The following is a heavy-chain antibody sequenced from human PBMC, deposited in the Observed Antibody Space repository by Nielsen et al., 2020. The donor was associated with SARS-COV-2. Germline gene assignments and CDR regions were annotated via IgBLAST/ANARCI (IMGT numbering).Heavy chain of an antibody. CDR2: IWYDGSNK. J-gene: IGHJ5*02. CDR3: ARDRGDYGDWNWFDP. D-gene: IGHD4-17*01. Sequence: GESLKISCAASGFTFSSYGMHWVRQAPGKGLEWVAVIWYDGSNKYYADSVKGRFTISRDNSKNTLYLQMNSLRAEDTAVYYCARDRGDYGDWNWFDPWGQRTLVTVSS. V-gene: IGHV3-33*01. CDR1: GFTFSSYG.